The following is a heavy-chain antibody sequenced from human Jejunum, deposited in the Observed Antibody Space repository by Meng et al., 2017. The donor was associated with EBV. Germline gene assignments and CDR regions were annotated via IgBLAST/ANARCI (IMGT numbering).Heavy chain of an antibody. CDR3: AREGLVGDLRYFNL. CDR1: AYTFAGYY. Sequence: QGQVVQYGAEVKKPGASVKVSCQASAYTFAGYYMHWVRQAPGQGLEWMGRINPNSGGANYAQKFQGRVTMTRDTSISTAYMELSRLRSDDTAVYYCAREGLVGDLRYFNLWGRGTLVTVSS. CDR2: INPNSGGA. J-gene: IGHJ2*01. D-gene: IGHD3-16*01. V-gene: IGHV1-2*06.